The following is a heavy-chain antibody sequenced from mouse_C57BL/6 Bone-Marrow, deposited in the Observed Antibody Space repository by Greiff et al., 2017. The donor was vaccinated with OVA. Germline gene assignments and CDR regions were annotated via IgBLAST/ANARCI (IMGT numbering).Heavy chain of an antibody. D-gene: IGHD3-3*01. V-gene: IGHV1-50*01. J-gene: IGHJ2*01. Sequence: VQLQQPGAELVKPGASVKLSCKASGYTFTSYWMQWVKQRPGQGLEWIGEIDPSDSYTNYNQKFKGKATLTVDTSSRTAYMQLSSLTSEDSAVYYCARGGGRDYWGQGTTLTVSS. CDR1: GYTFTSYW. CDR3: ARGGGRDY. CDR2: IDPSDSYT.